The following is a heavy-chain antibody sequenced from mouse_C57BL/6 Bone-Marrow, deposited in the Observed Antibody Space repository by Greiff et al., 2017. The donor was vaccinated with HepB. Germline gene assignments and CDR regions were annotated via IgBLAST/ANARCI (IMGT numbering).Heavy chain of an antibody. CDR2: ISYDGSN. CDR1: GYSITSGYY. Sequence: ESGPGLVKPSQSLSLTCSVTGYSITSGYYWNWIRQFPGNKLEWMGYISYDGSNNYNPSLKNRISITRDTSKNQFFLKLNSVTTEDTATYYCAREAYGNPFAYWGQGTLVTVSA. CDR3: AREAYGNPFAY. J-gene: IGHJ3*01. D-gene: IGHD2-1*01. V-gene: IGHV3-6*01.